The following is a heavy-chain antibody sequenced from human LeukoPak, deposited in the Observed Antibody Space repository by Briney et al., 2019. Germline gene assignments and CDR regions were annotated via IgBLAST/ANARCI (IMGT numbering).Heavy chain of an antibody. V-gene: IGHV4-59*01. D-gene: IGHD3-22*01. CDR3: ARTDSSGYHDP. Sequence: SETLSLTCTVSGGSISSYYWSWIRQPPGKGLEWIGYIYYSGSTNYNPSLKSRVTISVDTSKNQFSLKLSSVTAADTAVYYCARTDSSGYHDPRGQGTLVTVSS. CDR1: GGSISSYY. CDR2: IYYSGST. J-gene: IGHJ5*02.